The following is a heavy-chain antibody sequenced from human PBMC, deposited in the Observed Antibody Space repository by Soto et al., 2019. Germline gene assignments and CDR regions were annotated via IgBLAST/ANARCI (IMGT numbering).Heavy chain of an antibody. J-gene: IGHJ6*02. CDR3: ASGGEYYDENLPHYYFFGMHV. Sequence: QVQLVQSGAEVKKPGSSVKVSCKASGGTFSNYPITWVRRAPGQGLEWLGGIIPIFGKADYTQKFQGRVTITADEPTSTAYMEISSLRSEDTAVYYCASGGEYYDENLPHYYFFGMHVWGPGTTVIVSS. D-gene: IGHD3-16*01. CDR2: IIPIFGKA. V-gene: IGHV1-69*01. CDR1: GGTFSNYP.